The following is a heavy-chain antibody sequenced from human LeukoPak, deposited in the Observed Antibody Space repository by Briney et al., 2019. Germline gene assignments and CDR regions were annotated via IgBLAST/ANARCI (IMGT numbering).Heavy chain of an antibody. CDR3: ARIAAAGWADY. D-gene: IGHD6-13*01. CDR2: INPNSGGT. CDR1: GYTFTGYY. J-gene: IGHJ4*02. Sequence: ASVKVSCKASGYTFTGYYMHWVRQAPGQGLEWMGWINPNSGGTNYAQKFQGRVTMTRDTSTSTAYMELSKLRSDDTAVYYCARIAAAGWADYWGQGTLVTVSS. V-gene: IGHV1-2*02.